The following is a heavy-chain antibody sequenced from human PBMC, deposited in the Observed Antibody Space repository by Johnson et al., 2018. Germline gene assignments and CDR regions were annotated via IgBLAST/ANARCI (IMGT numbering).Heavy chain of an antibody. D-gene: IGHD4/OR15-4a*01. J-gene: IGHJ3*02. Sequence: VQLVQSGGGLVQPGRSXRLSCAASGLTFDDYAMQWVRQDPGKGLEWVAGIRCNSGIIHYADSVKGRFTISRDNSKNFLYLQMNSLRVDDTASYYCAKALYGTNRDAFDIWGQGTMVTVSS. CDR1: GLTFDDYA. CDR3: AKALYGTNRDAFDI. V-gene: IGHV3-9*01. CDR2: IRCNSGII.